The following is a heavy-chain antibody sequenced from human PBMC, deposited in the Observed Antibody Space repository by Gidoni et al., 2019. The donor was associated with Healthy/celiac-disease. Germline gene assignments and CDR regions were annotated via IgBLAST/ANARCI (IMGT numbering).Heavy chain of an antibody. V-gene: IGHV1-58*02. Sequence: QMQLVQSGPAVKKPGTSVKVSCKASGFTFTSSAMQWVRQARGQRLEWIGWIVVGSGNTNYAQKFQERVTITRDMSTSTAYMELSSLRSEDTAVYYCAAADSSGYYRHGAFDIWGQGTMVTVSS. CDR3: AAADSSGYYRHGAFDI. CDR2: IVVGSGNT. CDR1: GFTFTSSA. J-gene: IGHJ3*02. D-gene: IGHD3-22*01.